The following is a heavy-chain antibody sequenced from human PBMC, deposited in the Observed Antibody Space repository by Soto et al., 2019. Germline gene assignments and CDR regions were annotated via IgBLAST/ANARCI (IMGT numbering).Heavy chain of an antibody. J-gene: IGHJ5*02. CDR3: AREASVADLNWFDP. CDR1: GFTCSNYA. CDR2: ILYDGSVQ. Sequence: GGSLRLSCAGSGFTCSNYAVNWFRQAPGKGLGWVAVILYDGSVQHYADSVKGRFTVSRDNSKNTVYLQMNSLTPEDKDTYYCAREASVADLNWFDPWGQGTLVTVS. V-gene: IGHV3-30-3*01. D-gene: IGHD6-6*01.